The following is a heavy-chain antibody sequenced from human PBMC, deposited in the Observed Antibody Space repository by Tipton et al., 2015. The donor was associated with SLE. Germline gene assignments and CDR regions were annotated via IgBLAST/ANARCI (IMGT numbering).Heavy chain of an antibody. CDR1: GGSISSSSYY. Sequence: TLSLTCTVSGGSISSSSYYWGWIRQPPGKGLEWIGSIYYSGSTYYNPSLKSRVTISVDTSKNQISLKLSSVTAADTAVYYCARDLGSSGSFDYWGQGTLVTVSS. V-gene: IGHV4-39*07. D-gene: IGHD6-13*01. J-gene: IGHJ4*02. CDR3: ARDLGSSGSFDY. CDR2: IYYSGST.